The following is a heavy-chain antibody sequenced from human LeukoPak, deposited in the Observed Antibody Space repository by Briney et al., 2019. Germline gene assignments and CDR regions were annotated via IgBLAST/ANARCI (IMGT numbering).Heavy chain of an antibody. J-gene: IGHJ4*02. Sequence: PGGSLRLSCAASGFTFSSYEMNWVRQAPGKGLEWVSYISSSGSTICYADSVKGRFTISRDNAKNSLYLQMNSLRAEDTAVYYCARLFNWNGLYWGQGTLVTVSS. CDR3: ARLFNWNGLY. V-gene: IGHV3-48*03. CDR2: ISSSGSTI. CDR1: GFTFSSYE. D-gene: IGHD1-20*01.